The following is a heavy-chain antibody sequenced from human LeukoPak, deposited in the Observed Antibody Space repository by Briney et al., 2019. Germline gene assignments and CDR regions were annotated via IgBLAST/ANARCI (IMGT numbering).Heavy chain of an antibody. D-gene: IGHD6-13*01. CDR2: ISGSGGST. Sequence: GGSLRLSCAASGYTFSSYAMSWVRQAPGKGLEWVSAISGSGGSTYYADSVKGRFTISRDNSKNTLYLQMNSLRAEDTAVYYCAKDPGYSSSWYYYYYGMDVWGQGTTVTVSS. CDR1: GYTFSSYA. CDR3: AKDPGYSSSWYYYYYGMDV. V-gene: IGHV3-23*01. J-gene: IGHJ6*02.